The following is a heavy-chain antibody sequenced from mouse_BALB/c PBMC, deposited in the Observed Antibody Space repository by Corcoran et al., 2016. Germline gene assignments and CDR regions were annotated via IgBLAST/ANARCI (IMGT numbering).Heavy chain of an antibody. J-gene: IGHJ4*01. V-gene: IGHV1S135*01. Sequence: EVQLQQSGPELGKPGASVKISCKASGYSFTGYNMYWVKQSHRKSLEWIGYIDPYNGGTSYNQKSKGKATLTVDKSSSTAYMHLNSLTSEDSAIYYCARSGVWSRGAMDYWGQGTSVTVSS. CDR1: GYSFTGYN. CDR2: IDPYNGGT. CDR3: ARSGVWSRGAMDY. D-gene: IGHD2-10*02.